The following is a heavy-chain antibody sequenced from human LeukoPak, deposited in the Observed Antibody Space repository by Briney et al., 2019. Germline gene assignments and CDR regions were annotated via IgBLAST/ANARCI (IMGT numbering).Heavy chain of an antibody. CDR3: ARTYSSDTSGYYLDY. CDR1: GYTFTSYW. Sequence: GESLKISCKGSGYTFTSYWIGWVRQMPGKGLEWMGIIFPGDSDTRYNPSFQGQVTISADGSINTAYMQWSSLKASDTAMYYCARTYSSDTSGYYLDYWGQGTLVTVSS. V-gene: IGHV5-51*01. J-gene: IGHJ4*02. D-gene: IGHD3-22*01. CDR2: IFPGDSDT.